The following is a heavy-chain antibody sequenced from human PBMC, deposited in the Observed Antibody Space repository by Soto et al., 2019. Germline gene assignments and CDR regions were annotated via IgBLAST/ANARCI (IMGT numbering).Heavy chain of an antibody. V-gene: IGHV3-48*03. Sequence: EVQLVESGGGLVQPGGSLRLSCAASGVTFSSYEMNWVRQAPGKGLEWVSYISSSGSTIYYADSVKGRFTISRDNAKNSLYLQMNSLRAEDTAVYYGARVSGLVVPRGFDPWGQGTLVTVSS. CDR2: ISSSGSTI. CDR3: ARVSGLVVPRGFDP. CDR1: GVTFSSYE. J-gene: IGHJ5*02. D-gene: IGHD3-22*01.